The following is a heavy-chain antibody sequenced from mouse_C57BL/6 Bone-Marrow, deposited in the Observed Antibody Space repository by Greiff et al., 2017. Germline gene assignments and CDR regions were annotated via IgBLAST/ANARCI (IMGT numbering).Heavy chain of an antibody. CDR3: ASPIYYSNYGWYFDV. CDR2: IDPANGNT. CDR1: GFNIKNTY. J-gene: IGHJ1*03. D-gene: IGHD2-5*01. Sequence: EVQLQQSVAELVRPGASVKLSCTASGFNIKNTYMHWVKQRPEQGLEWIGRIDPANGNTKSAPKFQGKATITADTSSNTAYLQLSSLTSEDTAIYYCASPIYYSNYGWYFDVWGTGTTVTVSS. V-gene: IGHV14-3*01.